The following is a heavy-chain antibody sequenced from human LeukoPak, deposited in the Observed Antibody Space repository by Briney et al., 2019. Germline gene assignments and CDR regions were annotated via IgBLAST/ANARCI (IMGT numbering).Heavy chain of an antibody. Sequence: GGTLRLSCAASGFTFSSYGMSWVRQAPGKGLEWVSAISGSGGSTYYADSVKGRFTISRDNSKNTLYLQMNSLRAEDTAVYYCAKLYGLGYHDGEGYYYYYMDVWGKGTTVTISS. V-gene: IGHV3-23*01. J-gene: IGHJ6*03. D-gene: IGHD4-17*01. CDR1: GFTFSSYG. CDR2: ISGSGGST. CDR3: AKLYGLGYHDGEGYYYYYMDV.